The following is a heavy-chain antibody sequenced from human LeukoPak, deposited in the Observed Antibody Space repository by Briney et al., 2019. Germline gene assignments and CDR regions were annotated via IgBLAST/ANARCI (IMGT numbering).Heavy chain of an antibody. CDR1: GYTFTAQY. V-gene: IGHV1-2*02. CDR3: ASYPRNIPTPPFDY. J-gene: IGHJ4*02. D-gene: IGHD2-21*01. CDR2: INPNNGDT. Sequence: ASVKVSCKASGYTFTAQYMNWVRQAPGQGLEWMGWINPNNGDTKYAQRFLGRVTMTRDTSTATAYMELSSLRSDDTAVYFCASYPRNIPTPPFDYWGQGTLVTVSS.